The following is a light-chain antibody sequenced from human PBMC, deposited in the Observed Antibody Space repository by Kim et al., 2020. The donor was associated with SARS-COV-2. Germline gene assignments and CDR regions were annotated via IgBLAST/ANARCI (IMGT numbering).Light chain of an antibody. CDR3: QQYDTSPLT. Sequence: EIVLTQSPGTLSLSPGESATLSCRASQSVDSTYLAWYQQKPGQSPRLLINGASSRATGIPDRFSGSGSGTDFTLTISRLEPEDFAVYYCQQYDTSPLTFGGGTKVEIK. J-gene: IGKJ4*01. CDR1: QSVDSTY. CDR2: GAS. V-gene: IGKV3-20*01.